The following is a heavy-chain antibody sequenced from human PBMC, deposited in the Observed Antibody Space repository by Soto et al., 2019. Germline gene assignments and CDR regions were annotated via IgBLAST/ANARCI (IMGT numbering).Heavy chain of an antibody. V-gene: IGHV4-34*01. Sequence: SETLSLTCAVSGGSFIDYYWAWIRQAPGKGLQWIGEINHSGSTNYKPSLRGRVTISVDTPKDQFSLKITSVTAADTAVYYCARGRTLITGTSLDYWGQGSLVTVSS. CDR2: INHSGST. CDR3: ARGRTLITGTSLDY. CDR1: GGSFIDYY. J-gene: IGHJ4*02. D-gene: IGHD1-20*01.